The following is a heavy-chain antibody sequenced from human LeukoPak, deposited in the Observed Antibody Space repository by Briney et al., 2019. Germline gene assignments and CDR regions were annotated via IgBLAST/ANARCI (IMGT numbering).Heavy chain of an antibody. D-gene: IGHD2-21*01. V-gene: IGHV4-59*01. J-gene: IGHJ5*02. CDR1: GGSISSYY. Sequence: SETLSLTCIVSGGSISSYYWSWLRQPPGKGLEGIGYIYYSGSTNYNPSLKSRVTISVDTSKNQFSLKLSSVTAADTAVYHCARGSESDSDNWFDPWGQGTLVTVSS. CDR2: IYYSGST. CDR3: ARGSESDSDNWFDP.